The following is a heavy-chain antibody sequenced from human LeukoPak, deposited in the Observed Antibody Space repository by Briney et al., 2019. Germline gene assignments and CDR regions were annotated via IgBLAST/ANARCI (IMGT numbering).Heavy chain of an antibody. J-gene: IGHJ4*02. Sequence: GGSLRLSCAASGFTFDDYAMHWVRQAPGKGLEWVSGISWNSGSIGYADSVKGRFTISRDNAKNSLYLQMNSLRAEDTALYYCAKDPLNGDYGFDCFDYWGQGTLVTVSS. CDR1: GFTFDDYA. CDR2: ISWNSGSI. D-gene: IGHD4-17*01. V-gene: IGHV3-9*01. CDR3: AKDPLNGDYGFDCFDY.